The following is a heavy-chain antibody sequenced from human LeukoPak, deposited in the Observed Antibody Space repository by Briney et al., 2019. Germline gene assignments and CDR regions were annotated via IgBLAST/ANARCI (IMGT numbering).Heavy chain of an antibody. CDR1: GGSISSGSYY. D-gene: IGHD3-22*01. CDR2: IYTSGST. Sequence: PSQTLSLTCTVSGGSISSGSYYWSWIRQPAGKGLEWIGRIYTSGSTNYNPSLKSRVTISVDTSKNQFSLKLNSVTAADTAVYYCARSTYYYDSSGYFVGYFQHWGQGTLVTVSS. V-gene: IGHV4-61*02. J-gene: IGHJ1*01. CDR3: ARSTYYYDSSGYFVGYFQH.